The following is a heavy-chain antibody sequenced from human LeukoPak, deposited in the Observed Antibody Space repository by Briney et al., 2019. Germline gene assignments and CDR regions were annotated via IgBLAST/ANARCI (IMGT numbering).Heavy chain of an antibody. CDR2: ISYDGSNT. V-gene: IGHV3-30-3*01. Sequence: GTSLRLSCAASGFTFSSYAMHWVRQAPGKGLEWVTVISYDGSNTYYADSVKGRFTISRDNSKNTLYLQMSSLRAEDTAVYYCASGLRLGETSFDYWGQGTLVTVSS. D-gene: IGHD3-16*01. J-gene: IGHJ4*02. CDR1: GFTFSSYA. CDR3: ASGLRLGETSFDY.